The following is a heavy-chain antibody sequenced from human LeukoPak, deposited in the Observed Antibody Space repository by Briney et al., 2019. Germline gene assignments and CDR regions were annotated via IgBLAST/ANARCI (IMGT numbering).Heavy chain of an antibody. CDR3: ARDIIDGENY. CDR2: IYSGGST. V-gene: IGHV3-66*01. J-gene: IGHJ4*02. CDR1: GFTVSRNY. D-gene: IGHD2/OR15-2a*01. Sequence: PGGPLRLSCVASGFTVSRNYMSWVRQAPGKGLEWVSTIYSGGSTYYADSVEGRFTISRDNSKNTLYLQMNSLRADDTAVYHCARDIIDGENYWGQGTLVTVSS.